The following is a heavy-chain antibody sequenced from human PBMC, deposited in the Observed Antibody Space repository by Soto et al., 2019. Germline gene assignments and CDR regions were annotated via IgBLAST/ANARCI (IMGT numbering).Heavy chain of an antibody. Sequence: PGGSLRLSCAASGFTFSSYGMHWVRQAPGKGLEWVAVISYDGSNKYYADSVKGRFTISRDNSKNTLYLQMNSLRAEDTAVYYCAKDLGSGEVSGMDVWGQGTTVTVSS. V-gene: IGHV3-30*18. CDR3: AKDLGSGEVSGMDV. CDR1: GFTFSSYG. J-gene: IGHJ6*02. CDR2: ISYDGSNK. D-gene: IGHD7-27*01.